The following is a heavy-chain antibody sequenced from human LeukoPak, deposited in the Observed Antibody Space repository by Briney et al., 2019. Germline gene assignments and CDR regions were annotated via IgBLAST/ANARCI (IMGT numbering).Heavy chain of an antibody. CDR1: GGSISSYS. Sequence: PSETLSLTCTVSGGSISSYSWSWIRQPAGKGLEWIGRIYTSGSTTYNPSLKSRVTMSVDTSKNQFSLKLSSVTAADTAVYYCARDRVLEPYYYDSSGYHGWFDPWGQGTLVTVSS. CDR3: ARDRVLEPYYYDSSGYHGWFDP. V-gene: IGHV4-4*07. J-gene: IGHJ5*02. CDR2: IYTSGST. D-gene: IGHD3-22*01.